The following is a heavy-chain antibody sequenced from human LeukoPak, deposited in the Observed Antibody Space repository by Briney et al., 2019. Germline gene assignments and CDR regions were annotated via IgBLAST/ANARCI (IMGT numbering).Heavy chain of an antibody. CDR3: ARVQMIGGTGSYYYYGMDV. CDR1: GFTVSSNY. J-gene: IGHJ6*02. V-gene: IGHV3-53*01. Sequence: PGGSLRLSCAASGFTVSSNYMSWVRQAPGKGLEWVSVIYSGGSTYYADSVKGRFTISRDNSKNTLYLQMNSLRAEDTAVYYCARVQMIGGTGSYYYYGMDVWGQGTTVTVSS. CDR2: IYSGGST. D-gene: IGHD4-23*01.